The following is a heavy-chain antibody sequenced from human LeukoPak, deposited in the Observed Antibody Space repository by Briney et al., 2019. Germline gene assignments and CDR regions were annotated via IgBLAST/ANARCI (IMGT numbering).Heavy chain of an antibody. CDR3: ARSDWFDP. CDR2: IKSDGSST. J-gene: IGHJ5*02. CDR1: GITFSGHW. Sequence: PGGSLRLSCAASGITFSGHWMHWVRQAPGKGPVWVARIKSDGSSTSYADSVKGRFSISSDNAKNTLYLQMNSLRAEDTAVYYCARSDWFDPWGQGTLVTVSS. V-gene: IGHV3-74*01.